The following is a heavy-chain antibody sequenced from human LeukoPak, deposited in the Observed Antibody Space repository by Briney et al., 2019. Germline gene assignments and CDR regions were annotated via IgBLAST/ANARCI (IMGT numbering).Heavy chain of an antibody. D-gene: IGHD2-15*01. CDR2: IRYDGSNK. V-gene: IGHV3-30*02. J-gene: IGHJ6*03. CDR1: GFTFSSYG. CDR3: AKVMPPGRIRFYSYYMDV. Sequence: PGGSLRLSCAASGFTFSSYGMHWVRQAPSKGLEWVAFIRYDGSNKYYADSVKGRFTISRDNSKNTLYLQMNGLRVEDTAVYYCAKVMPPGRIRFYSYYMDVWGKGTTVTVS.